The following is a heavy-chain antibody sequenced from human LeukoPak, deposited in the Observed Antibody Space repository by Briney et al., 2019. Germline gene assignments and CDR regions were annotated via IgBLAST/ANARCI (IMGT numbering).Heavy chain of an antibody. CDR3: ARGRLLYYYDSSGYYDY. CDR2: IYYSGST. V-gene: IGHV4-59*12. J-gene: IGHJ4*02. Sequence: PSETLSLTCTVSGGSITSYYWSWIRQPPGKGLEWIGYIYYSGSTNYNPSLKSRVTISVDTSKNQFSLKLSSVTAADTAVYYCARGRLLYYYDSSGYYDYWGQGTLVTVSS. CDR1: GGSITSYY. D-gene: IGHD3-22*01.